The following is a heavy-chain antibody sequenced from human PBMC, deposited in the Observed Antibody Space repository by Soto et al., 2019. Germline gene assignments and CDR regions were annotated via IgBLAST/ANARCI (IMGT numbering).Heavy chain of an antibody. CDR1: GGTFSSYA. CDR2: IIPIFGTA. V-gene: IGHV1-69*13. D-gene: IGHD2-2*01. CDR3: ARGGPGYCISTSCHTNLPYYYYGMDV. Sequence: GASVKVSCKASGGTFSSYAISWVRQAPGQGLEWMGGIIPIFGTANYAQKFQGRVTITADESTSTAYMELSSLRSEDTAVYYCARGGPGYCISTSCHTNLPYYYYGMDVWGQGTTVTVSS. J-gene: IGHJ6*02.